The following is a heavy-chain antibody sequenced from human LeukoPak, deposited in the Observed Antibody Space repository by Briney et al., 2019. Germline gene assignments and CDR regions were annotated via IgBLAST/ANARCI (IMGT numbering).Heavy chain of an antibody. CDR2: ISAYNGNT. CDR1: GYTFTSYG. V-gene: IGHV1-18*01. D-gene: IGHD3-10*01. J-gene: IGHJ6*03. CDR3: ARGPHTLWFGELSGGYYYMDV. Sequence: ASVKVSCKASGYTFTSYGISWVRQAPGQGLEWMGWISAYNGNTNYAQKLQGRVTMTTDTSTSTAYMELSSLRSEDTAVYYCARGPHTLWFGELSGGYYYMDVWGKGTTVTISS.